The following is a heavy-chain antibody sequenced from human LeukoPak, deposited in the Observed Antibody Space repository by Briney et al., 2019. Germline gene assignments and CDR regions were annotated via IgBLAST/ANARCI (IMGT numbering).Heavy chain of an antibody. J-gene: IGHJ4*02. Sequence: TSETLSLTCTVSGASVSSTNNYWSWVRQAPGKGLEWLGFISFSGSTNYNPSLKSRVTISLDTSADQISLKLSSVTAADTATYYCATPRGYSSGWSGIFDYWGQGTLVTVSS. CDR3: ATPRGYSSGWSGIFDY. CDR1: GASVSSTNNY. D-gene: IGHD6-19*01. V-gene: IGHV4-61*01. CDR2: ISFSGST.